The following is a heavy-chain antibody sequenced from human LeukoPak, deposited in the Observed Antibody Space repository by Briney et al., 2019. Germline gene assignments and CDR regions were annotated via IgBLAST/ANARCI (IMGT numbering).Heavy chain of an antibody. CDR3: ARDVEYSYGYQYYYYGMDV. D-gene: IGHD5-18*01. CDR1: GFTFSSYW. Sequence: GGSLRLSCAASGFTFSSYWMSWVRQAPGKGLEWVANIKQDGSEKYYVDSVKGRFTISRDNAKNSLYLQMNSLRAEDTAVYYCARDVEYSYGYQYYYYGMDVWGQGTTVTVSS. V-gene: IGHV3-7*01. CDR2: IKQDGSEK. J-gene: IGHJ6*02.